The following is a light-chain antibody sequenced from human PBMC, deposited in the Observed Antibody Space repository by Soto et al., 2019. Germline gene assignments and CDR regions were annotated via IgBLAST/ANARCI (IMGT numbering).Light chain of an antibody. Sequence: EIVLTQSPATRSLSPGERASLSCRASQSIRSNLAWYQHKPGQAPRLLIYDASNRATGIPGRFSGSGSGTDFTLTISNLEPEDFAVYYCQQRDNWPWTFGQGAKVEIK. CDR2: DAS. J-gene: IGKJ1*01. CDR1: QSIRSN. CDR3: QQRDNWPWT. V-gene: IGKV3-11*01.